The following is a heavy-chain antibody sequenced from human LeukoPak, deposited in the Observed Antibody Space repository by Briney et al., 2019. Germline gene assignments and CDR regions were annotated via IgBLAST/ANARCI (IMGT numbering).Heavy chain of an antibody. V-gene: IGHV3-66*01. D-gene: IGHD2-8*01. CDR2: IYSGGST. CDR1: GFTVSSNY. J-gene: IGHJ5*02. Sequence: GGSLRLSCAASGFTVSSNYVGSGRQAPGKGLEWVSVIYSGGSTYYADSGKGRFTISRDNYKNTLYLQMNSLSAEDKAVYYCERAVLGTGNFDPWGQGTLVTVSS. CDR3: ERAVLGTGNFDP.